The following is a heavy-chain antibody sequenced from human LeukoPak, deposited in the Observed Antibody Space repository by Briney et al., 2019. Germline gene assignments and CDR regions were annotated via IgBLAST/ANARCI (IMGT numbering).Heavy chain of an antibody. J-gene: IGHJ4*02. Sequence: GGSLRLSCAASGFTFSSYEMNWVRQAPGKGLEWVSYISSSSSYIYYADSVKGRFTISRDNAKNSLYLQMNSLRAEDTAVYYCARTLTVTTNLIDYWGQGTLVTVSS. D-gene: IGHD4-17*01. V-gene: IGHV3-21*05. CDR2: ISSSSSYI. CDR3: ARTLTVTTNLIDY. CDR1: GFTFSSYE.